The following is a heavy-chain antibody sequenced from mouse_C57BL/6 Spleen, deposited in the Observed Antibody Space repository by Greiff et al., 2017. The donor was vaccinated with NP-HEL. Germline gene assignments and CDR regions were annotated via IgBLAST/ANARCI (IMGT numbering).Heavy chain of an antibody. J-gene: IGHJ3*01. CDR3: ARSERSWFAY. CDR1: GYTFTDYY. CDR2: IYPGSGNT. Sequence: QVQLQQSGAELVRPGASVKLSCKASGYTFTDYYINWVKQRPGQGLEWIARIYPGSGNTYYNEKFKGKATLTADKSSSTAYMQLSSLTSEDSAVYFCARSERSWFAYWGQGTLVTVSA. V-gene: IGHV1-76*01.